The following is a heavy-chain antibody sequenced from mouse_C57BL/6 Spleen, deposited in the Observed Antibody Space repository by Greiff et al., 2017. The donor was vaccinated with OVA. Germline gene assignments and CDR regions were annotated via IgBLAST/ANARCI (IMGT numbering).Heavy chain of an antibody. CDR3: ARAGDCDVVAY. J-gene: IGHJ3*01. Sequence: QVQLQQSGAELVRPGASVKLSCKASGYTFTDYYINWVKQRPGQGLEWIARIYPGSGNTYYNEKFKGKATLTAEKSSSTAYMQLSSLTSEDSAVYFCARAGDCDVVAYWGQGTLVTVSA. V-gene: IGHV1-76*01. CDR2: IYPGSGNT. CDR1: GYTFTDYY.